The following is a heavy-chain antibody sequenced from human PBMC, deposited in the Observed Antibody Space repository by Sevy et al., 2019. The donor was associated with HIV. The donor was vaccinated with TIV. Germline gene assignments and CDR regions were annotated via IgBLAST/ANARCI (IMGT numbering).Heavy chain of an antibody. CDR3: ARESTMIRGVPAYNWFDP. CDR2: ISYDGSNK. CDR1: GFTFSSYA. J-gene: IGHJ5*02. V-gene: IGHV3-30-3*01. D-gene: IGHD3-10*01. Sequence: GGSLRLSCAVSGFTFSSYAMHWVRQAPGKGLEWVAVISYDGSNKYYADSVKGRFTISRDNSKNTLYLQMNGLEAENTAEYYCARESTMIRGVPAYNWFDPWGQGTLVTVSS.